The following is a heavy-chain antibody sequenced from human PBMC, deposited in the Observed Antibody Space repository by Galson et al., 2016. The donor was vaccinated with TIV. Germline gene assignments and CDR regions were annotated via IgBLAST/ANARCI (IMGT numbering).Heavy chain of an antibody. CDR3: AREYYYYAMDV. CDR2: ISAYNGNT. J-gene: IGHJ6*02. V-gene: IGHV1-18*01. Sequence: SVKVSCKASGYTFTSYGINWVRQVPGQGLEWVGWISAYNGNTNYAQMLQGRVTMTTDTSTSTAYMELRSLRSDDTAVYYCAREYYYYAMDVWGQGTLVTVS. CDR1: GYTFTSYG.